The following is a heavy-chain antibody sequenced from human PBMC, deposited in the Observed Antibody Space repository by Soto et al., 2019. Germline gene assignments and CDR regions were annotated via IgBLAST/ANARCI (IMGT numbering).Heavy chain of an antibody. Sequence: GSLRLSCAASGFTFSSYAMHWVRQAPGKGLEYVSAISSNGGSTYYANSVKGRFTISRDNSKNTLYLQMGSLRAEDMAVYYCARALGDYDFWSGYYGAFDIWGQGTMVTVSS. V-gene: IGHV3-64*01. CDR3: ARALGDYDFWSGYYGAFDI. CDR1: GFTFSSYA. J-gene: IGHJ3*02. CDR2: ISSNGGST. D-gene: IGHD3-3*01.